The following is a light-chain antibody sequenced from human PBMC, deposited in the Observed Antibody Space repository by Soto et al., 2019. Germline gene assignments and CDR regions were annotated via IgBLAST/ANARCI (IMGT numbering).Light chain of an antibody. CDR1: QSISSY. CDR3: QQSSSIPQT. Sequence: DIQMTQSPSSLAASVGDRVTITCRASQSISSYLSWYQQKPGKAPKLLINVASTLKSGVPSRFSGSGSGTDFTLAISSLQPEDFATYYCQQSSSIPQTFGGGTRVEIK. CDR2: VAS. V-gene: IGKV1-39*01. J-gene: IGKJ4*01.